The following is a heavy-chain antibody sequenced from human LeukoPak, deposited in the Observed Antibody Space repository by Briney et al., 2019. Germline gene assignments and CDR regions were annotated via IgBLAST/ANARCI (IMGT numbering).Heavy chain of an antibody. J-gene: IGHJ5*02. D-gene: IGHD2-15*01. Sequence: SDTLSLTCTVSGHSIRSHYWIWLRHSPGKALEGLGYFFYSGITNYNPSLKSRVTISVDTSKNHFSLRLSSVTAADTAVYYCASRAHCSGGSCYGNWFDRWGQGTLVTVSS. CDR3: ASRAHCSGGSCYGNWFDR. V-gene: IGHV4-59*07. CDR2: FFYSGIT. CDR1: GHSIRSHY.